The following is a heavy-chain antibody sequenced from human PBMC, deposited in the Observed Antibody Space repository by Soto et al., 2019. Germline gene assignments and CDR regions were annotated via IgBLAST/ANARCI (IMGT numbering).Heavy chain of an antibody. V-gene: IGHV4-61*01. CDR2: VYYSGST. Sequence: PSETLSLTCTVSGGSVSSGSYYWSWIRQPTGKGLEWIGYVYYSGSTTYNPSLKSRVTISVETSNNQFSLRLSSVTAPNMAVYYCGRVMGPTYSDFWRGHSGYYYYAMDVWGQGTTVTVSS. CDR1: GGSVSSGSYY. J-gene: IGHJ6*02. D-gene: IGHD3-3*01. CDR3: GRVMGPTYSDFWRGHSGYYYYAMDV.